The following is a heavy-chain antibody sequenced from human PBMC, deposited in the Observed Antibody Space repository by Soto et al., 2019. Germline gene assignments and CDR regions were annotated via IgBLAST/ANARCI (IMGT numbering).Heavy chain of an antibody. J-gene: IGHJ4*02. D-gene: IGHD1-20*01. CDR2: TSYDGGNE. V-gene: IGHV3-30*03. CDR1: GFTFGTYA. CDR3: ARGKYDWNDPIDY. Sequence: QVQLVESGGGVVQPGRSLRLSCAASGFTFGTYAMHWVRQAPGKGLEWVAVTSYDGGNEHYAASVKGRFTIFRDNSKNTMYLQMISLRGEDTAVYYCARGKYDWNDPIDYWGQGTLATVSS.